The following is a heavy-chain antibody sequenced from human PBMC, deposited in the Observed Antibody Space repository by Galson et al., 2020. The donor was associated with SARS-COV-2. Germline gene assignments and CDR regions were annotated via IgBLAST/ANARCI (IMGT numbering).Heavy chain of an antibody. CDR2: INAGNGNT. D-gene: IGHD6-13*01. Sequence: ASVTVSCQASGYTFTSYAMHWVRQDPGQRLAWMGWINAGNGNTKYSQKFQGRVTITRDTSASTAYMELSSLRSEDTAVYYCARDLVGSSWPFDYWGQGTLVTVSS. CDR3: ARDLVGSSWPFDY. J-gene: IGHJ4*02. CDR1: GYTFTSYA. V-gene: IGHV1-3*01.